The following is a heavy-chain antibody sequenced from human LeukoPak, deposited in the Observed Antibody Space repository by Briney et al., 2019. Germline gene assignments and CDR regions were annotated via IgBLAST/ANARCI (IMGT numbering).Heavy chain of an antibody. CDR1: GGSISSGGYS. V-gene: IGHV4-30-2*01. J-gene: IGHJ4*02. CDR3: ARGEGIVATIALDY. CDR2: IYHSGST. D-gene: IGHD5-12*01. Sequence: SQTLSLTCAVSGGSISSGGYSWSWIRQPPGKGLEWIGYIYHSGSTYYNPSLKSRVTISVDRSKNQFSLKLSSVTAADTAVYYCARGEGIVATIALDYWGQGTLVTVSS.